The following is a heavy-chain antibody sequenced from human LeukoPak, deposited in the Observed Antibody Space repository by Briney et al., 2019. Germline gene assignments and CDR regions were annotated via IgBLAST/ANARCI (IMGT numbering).Heavy chain of an antibody. CDR3: VRQTGGTVITIIDY. Sequence: LGESLKISCQGSGYSFISYWIGWVRQMPGKGLEWMGIIYPGDSDTRYSPSFQGQVTISADKSINTAYLQWSSLKASDTAIYYCVRQTGGTVITIIDYWGQGTLVTVPS. J-gene: IGHJ4*02. V-gene: IGHV5-51*01. CDR2: IYPGDSDT. D-gene: IGHD4-17*01. CDR1: GYSFISYW.